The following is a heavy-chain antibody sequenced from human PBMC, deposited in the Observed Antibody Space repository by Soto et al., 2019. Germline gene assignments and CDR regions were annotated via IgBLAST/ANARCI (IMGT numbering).Heavy chain of an antibody. Sequence: QVQLQQWGAGLLKPSETLSLTCAVYGGSFSGYYWSWIRQPPGKGLEWIGEINHSGSTNYNPSLKSRVTISVDTSKNQFSLKLSSATASDTAVYYCARGGEAQRLDYWGQGTLVTVSS. CDR1: GGSFSGYY. J-gene: IGHJ4*02. V-gene: IGHV4-34*01. CDR3: ARGGEAQRLDY. D-gene: IGHD4-17*01. CDR2: INHSGST.